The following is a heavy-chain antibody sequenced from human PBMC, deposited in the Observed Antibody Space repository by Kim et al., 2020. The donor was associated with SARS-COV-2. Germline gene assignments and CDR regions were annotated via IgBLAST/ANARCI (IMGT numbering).Heavy chain of an antibody. V-gene: IGHV4-4*07. CDR1: GGSISSYY. CDR3: ARHASDCSGGSCYFVYAFDI. J-gene: IGHJ3*02. CDR2: IYTSGST. Sequence: SETLSLTCTVSGGSISSYYWSWIRQPAGKGLEWIGRIYTSGSTNYNPSLKSRVTMSVDTSKNQFSLKLSSVTAADTAVYYCARHASDCSGGSCYFVYAFDIWGQGTMVTVSS. D-gene: IGHD2-15*01.